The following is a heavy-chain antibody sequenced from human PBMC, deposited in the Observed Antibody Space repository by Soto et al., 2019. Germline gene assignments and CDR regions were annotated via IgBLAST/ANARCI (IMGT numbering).Heavy chain of an antibody. V-gene: IGHV3-30-3*01. J-gene: IGHJ6*02. CDR1: GFTFSLFT. Sequence: QVQLRESGGGVGQPGRSLRLSCAASGFTFSLFTLHWVRQPPGKGLDWVAVVSTDVNNKFYASSVKGRFTISRDNSKNTMYLQMNNLSPEDTAVYYCARGNLDVWGQGTTVTVSS. CDR3: ARGNLDV. D-gene: IGHD1-7*01. CDR2: VSTDVNNK.